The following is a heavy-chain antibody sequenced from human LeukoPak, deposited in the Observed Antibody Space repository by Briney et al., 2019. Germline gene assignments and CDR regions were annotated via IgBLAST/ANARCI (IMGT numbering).Heavy chain of an antibody. J-gene: IGHJ4*02. CDR3: ARDADYGGNSGFLY. CDR2: IIPIFGTA. Sequence: GASVKVSCKASGGTFSSYAISWVRQAPGQGLEWMGGIIPIFGTANYAQKFQGRVTITADKSTSTAYMELSSLRSEDTAVYYCARDADYGGNSGFLYWGQGTLVTVSS. D-gene: IGHD4-23*01. CDR1: GGTFSSYA. V-gene: IGHV1-69*06.